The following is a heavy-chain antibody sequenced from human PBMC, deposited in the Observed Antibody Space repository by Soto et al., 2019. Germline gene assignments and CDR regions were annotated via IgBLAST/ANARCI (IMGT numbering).Heavy chain of an antibody. CDR3: AKERVLSSGWPKGYFQH. CDR1: GFTFSSYA. V-gene: IGHV3-23*01. Sequence: GGSLRLSCAASGFTFSSYAMSWVRQAPGKGLEWVSAISGSGGSTYYADSVKGRFTISRDNSKNTLYLQMNSLRAEDTAVYYCAKERVLSSGWPKGYFQHWGQGTLVTVSS. J-gene: IGHJ1*01. CDR2: ISGSGGST. D-gene: IGHD6-19*01.